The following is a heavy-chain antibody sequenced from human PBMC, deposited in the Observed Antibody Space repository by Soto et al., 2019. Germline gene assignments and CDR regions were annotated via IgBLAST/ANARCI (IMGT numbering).Heavy chain of an antibody. CDR1: GFTFSSYA. D-gene: IGHD3-3*01. J-gene: IGHJ4*02. CDR2: ISYDGSNK. Sequence: QVQLVESGGGVVQPGRSLRLSCAASGFTFSSYAMHWVRQAPGKGLEWVAVISYDGSNKYYADSVKGRFTISRDNSKNTLYLQMNSLRGEDTAVYYCARVIYRFLEWLLPNFHYWGQGTLVTVSS. V-gene: IGHV3-30-3*01. CDR3: ARVIYRFLEWLLPNFHY.